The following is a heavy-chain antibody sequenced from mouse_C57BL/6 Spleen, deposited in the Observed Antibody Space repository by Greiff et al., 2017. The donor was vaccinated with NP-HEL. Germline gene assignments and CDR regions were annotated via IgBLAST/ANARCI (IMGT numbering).Heavy chain of an antibody. Sequence: VQLQQPGAELVMPGASVKLSCKASGYTFTSYWMHWVKQRPGQGLEWIGEIDPSDSYTNYNQKFKGQSTLTVDKSSSTAYMQLSSLTSEDSAGYYCARDGNFDDWGQGTTLTVSS. CDR1: GYTFTSYW. V-gene: IGHV1-69*01. J-gene: IGHJ2*01. CDR3: ARDGNFDD. CDR2: IDPSDSYT. D-gene: IGHD2-1*01.